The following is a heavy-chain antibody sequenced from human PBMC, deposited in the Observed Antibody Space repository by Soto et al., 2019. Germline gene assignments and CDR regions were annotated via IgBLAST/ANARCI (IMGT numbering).Heavy chain of an antibody. CDR3: ARSWPGDRGYDF. D-gene: IGHD5-12*01. CDR2: MSPNGGNT. Sequence: QVQLVQSGAEVKKPGAPVKVSCKASGYTFASYDIHWVRQATGQGLEWMGWMSPNGGNTGYAQKLEGRVNLTRQTSTGAAYMELSGLRPEDTAVYYCARSWPGDRGYDFWGQGPLVTVSS. J-gene: IGHJ4*02. CDR1: GYTFASYD. V-gene: IGHV1-8*01.